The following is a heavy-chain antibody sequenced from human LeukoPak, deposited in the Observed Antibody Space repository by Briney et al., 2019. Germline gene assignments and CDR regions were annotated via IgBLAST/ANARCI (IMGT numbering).Heavy chain of an antibody. CDR1: RFTFSSYG. V-gene: IGHV3-30*18. D-gene: IGHD6-13*01. Sequence: GGSLRLSCAASRFTFSSYGMHWVRQAPGKGLEWVAVISYDGSNKYYADSVKGRFTISRDNSKNTLYLQMNSLRAEDTAVYYCAKDGGSSWYGFDYWGQGTLVTVSS. CDR2: ISYDGSNK. CDR3: AKDGGSSWYGFDY. J-gene: IGHJ4*02.